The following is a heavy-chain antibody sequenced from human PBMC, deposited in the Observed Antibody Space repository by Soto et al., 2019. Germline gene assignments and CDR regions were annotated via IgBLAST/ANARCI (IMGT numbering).Heavy chain of an antibody. V-gene: IGHV1-3*01. CDR2: INAGNGNT. CDR1: GYTFTSYA. CDR3: ARSTSIVLMVYAIGLMDV. D-gene: IGHD2-8*01. J-gene: IGHJ6*03. Sequence: ASVKVSCKASGYTFTSYAMHWVRQAPGQRLEWMGWINAGNGNTKYSQKFQGRVTITRDTSASTAYMELSSLRSEDTAVYYCARSTSIVLMVYAIGLMDVWGKGTTVTVSS.